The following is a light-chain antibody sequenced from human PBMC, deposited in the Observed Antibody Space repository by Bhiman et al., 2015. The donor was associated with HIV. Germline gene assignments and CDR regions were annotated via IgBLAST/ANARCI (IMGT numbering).Light chain of an antibody. J-gene: IGLJ1*01. CDR2: QDS. V-gene: IGLV3-9*01. CDR3: RAWDNSQYV. CDR1: NIGSKN. Sequence: SYELTQPPSVSVAPGQTARITCGGNNIGSKNVHWYQQKPGQAPVLVMYQDSKRPSGIPERFSGSNSGNTATLTISGTQAMDEADYYCRAWDNSQYVFGPGTKVTVL.